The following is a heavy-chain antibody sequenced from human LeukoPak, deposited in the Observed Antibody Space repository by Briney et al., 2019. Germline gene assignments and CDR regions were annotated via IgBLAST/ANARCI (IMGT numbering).Heavy chain of an antibody. CDR2: INAGNGNT. V-gene: IGHV1-3*01. J-gene: IGHJ4*02. CDR1: GYTFTSYA. CDR3: ARGDYDSKGYLFY. D-gene: IGHD3-22*01. Sequence: ASVKVSCKASGYTFTSYAMHWVRQAPGQRLEWMGWINAGNGNTKYSQKFQGRVTMTTDTSTTTAYMEMRSLTSDDTAVYYCARGDYDSKGYLFYWGQGTLVTVSA.